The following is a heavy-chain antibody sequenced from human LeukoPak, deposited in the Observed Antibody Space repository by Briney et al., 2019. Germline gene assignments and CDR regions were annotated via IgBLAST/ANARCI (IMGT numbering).Heavy chain of an antibody. J-gene: IGHJ4*02. CDR1: GFSFGDYS. CDR2: IRSETYGGTT. CDR3: TSQLQLLTFFDY. V-gene: IGHV3-49*04. D-gene: IGHD6-13*01. Sequence: SGGSLRLSCTASGFSFGDYSMNWVRQAPGKGLEWVGFIRSETYGGTTQYAASVKGRFTISRDDSKSIAYLQMNGLKTEDTAVYYCTSQLQLLTFFDYWGQGTLVTVSS.